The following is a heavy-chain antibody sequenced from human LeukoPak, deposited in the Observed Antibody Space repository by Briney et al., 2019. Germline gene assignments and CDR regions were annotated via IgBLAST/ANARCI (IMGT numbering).Heavy chain of an antibody. V-gene: IGHV4-34*01. Sequence: PSETLSLTCAVYGGSFSGYYWSWVRQPPGKGLEWIGEINHSGSTNYNPSLKSRVTISVDTSKNQFSLKLSSVTAADTAVYYCARVCKVVVPAASWPRRYYYYMDVWGKGTTVTVSS. CDR3: ARVCKVVVPAASWPRRYYYYMDV. CDR2: INHSGST. D-gene: IGHD2-2*01. J-gene: IGHJ6*03. CDR1: GGSFSGYY.